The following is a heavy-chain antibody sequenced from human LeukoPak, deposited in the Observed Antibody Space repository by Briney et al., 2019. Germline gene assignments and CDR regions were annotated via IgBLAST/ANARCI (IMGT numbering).Heavy chain of an antibody. CDR1: GAPFSGYY. Sequence: SETLSHTCTDSGAPFSGYYWGWIREAAGTGLEWIGRIYTSGRPDYNPPLRSRVTVSVDTSRNQFSLKLTSVTAADTAVYYCAREARDYEGSGYHYGNWGQGTLVTVSS. D-gene: IGHD3-16*02. J-gene: IGHJ4*02. CDR2: IYTSGRP. V-gene: IGHV4-4*07. CDR3: AREARDYEGSGYHYGN.